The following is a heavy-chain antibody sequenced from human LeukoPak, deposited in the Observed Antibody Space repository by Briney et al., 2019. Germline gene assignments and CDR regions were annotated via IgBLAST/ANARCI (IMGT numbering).Heavy chain of an antibody. Sequence: ASVNVSCKASGGTFSSYAISWVRQAPGQGLEGMGGIIPIFGTANYAQKFQGRVTITADESTSTAYMELSSLRSEDTAVYYCAIGPGSYYFDYWGQGTLVTVSS. D-gene: IGHD1-26*01. CDR1: GGTFSSYA. CDR2: IIPIFGTA. J-gene: IGHJ4*02. CDR3: AIGPGSYYFDY. V-gene: IGHV1-69*13.